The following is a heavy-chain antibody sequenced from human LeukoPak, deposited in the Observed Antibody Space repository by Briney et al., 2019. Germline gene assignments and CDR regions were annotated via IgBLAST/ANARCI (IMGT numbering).Heavy chain of an antibody. V-gene: IGHV4-31*03. CDR1: GGSISSGGYY. Sequence: PSQSLSLTCTVSGGSISSGGYYWSWIRQHPGKGLVWVVYIYYSGSTYSNPSLKSRVTISVDTSKNQFSLKQSSVTAADTAVYYCASSAMNCGGDCYIYWGQGTLVTVSS. D-gene: IGHD2-21*02. CDR2: IYYSGST. CDR3: ASSAMNCGGDCYIY. J-gene: IGHJ4*02.